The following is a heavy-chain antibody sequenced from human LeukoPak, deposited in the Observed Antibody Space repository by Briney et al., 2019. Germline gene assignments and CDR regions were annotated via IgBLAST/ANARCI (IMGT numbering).Heavy chain of an antibody. J-gene: IGHJ4*02. V-gene: IGHV3-23*01. CDR2: ISGSGGST. CDR3: AKDPDGSWYFDY. Sequence: GGSLRLSCAASGFTFSSDAMSWVRQAPGKGLEWVAAISGSGGSTYYADSVKGRFTISRDNSKNTLYLQMNSLRAEDTAVYYCAKDPDGSWYFDYWGQGTLVTVSS. CDR1: GFTFSSDA. D-gene: IGHD6-13*01.